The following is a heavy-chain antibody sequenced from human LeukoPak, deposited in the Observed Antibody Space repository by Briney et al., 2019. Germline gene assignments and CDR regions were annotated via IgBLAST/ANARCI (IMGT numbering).Heavy chain of an antibody. CDR1: GFTFDEYG. CDR2: ISSSSSYI. J-gene: IGHJ6*03. V-gene: IGHV3-21*01. Sequence: GGSLRLSCAASGFTFDEYGMNWVRQAPGKGLEWVSSISSSSSYIYYADSVKGRFTISRDNAKNSLYLQMNSLRAEDTAVYYCARAPDGSGSYLYYYYYYMDVWGKGTTVTISS. CDR3: ARAPDGSGSYLYYYYYYMDV. D-gene: IGHD3-10*01.